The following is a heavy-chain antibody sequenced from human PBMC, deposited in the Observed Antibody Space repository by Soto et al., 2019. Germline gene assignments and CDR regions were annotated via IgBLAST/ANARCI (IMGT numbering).Heavy chain of an antibody. V-gene: IGHV4-39*01. CDR1: AGSIRSNNYY. D-gene: IGHD3-3*01. CDR2: IYYSGST. CDR3: AISDFWRGYCFDY. J-gene: IGHJ4*02. Sequence: QLQLQESGPGLVKPSETLSLTCAVSAGSIRSNNYYWGWIRQPPGKGLEWIGIIYYSGSTYYNPSLKSRVTLSVDTSKNQFSLRLSSVTAADTAVYYCAISDFWRGYCFDYWGQGTLVTVSS.